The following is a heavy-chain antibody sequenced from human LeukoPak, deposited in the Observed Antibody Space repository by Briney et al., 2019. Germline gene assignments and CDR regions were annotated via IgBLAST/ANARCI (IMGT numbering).Heavy chain of an antibody. CDR3: ARHQMRYSYGTLFDY. CDR1: GGSISSYY. J-gene: IGHJ4*02. D-gene: IGHD5-18*01. V-gene: IGHV4-59*08. Sequence: PSETLSLTCTVAGGSISSYYWSWIRQPPGKGLEWIGFIYYSGSTYYNPSLKSRVTISVDTSKNQFSLRLSSVTAADTAEYFCARHQMRYSYGTLFDYWGQGTLVTVSS. CDR2: IYYSGST.